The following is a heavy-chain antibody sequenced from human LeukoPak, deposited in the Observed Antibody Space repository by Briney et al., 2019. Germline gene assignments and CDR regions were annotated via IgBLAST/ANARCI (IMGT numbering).Heavy chain of an antibody. V-gene: IGHV4-34*01. CDR2: INHSGNT. CDR3: ARGPIIAHDSGPFDY. J-gene: IGHJ4*02. CDR1: GGSFSGYY. D-gene: IGHD3-9*01. Sequence: SETLSLTCGVFGGSFSGYYWSWIRQPPGKGLEWIGEINHSGNTNYNPSLKSRVTIPVDTSRNHFALKLSSVTAADTALYYCARGPIIAHDSGPFDYWGQGALVTVSS.